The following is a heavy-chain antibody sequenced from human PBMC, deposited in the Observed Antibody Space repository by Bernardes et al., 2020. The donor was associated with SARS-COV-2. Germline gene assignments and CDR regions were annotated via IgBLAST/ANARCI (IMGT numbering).Heavy chain of an antibody. J-gene: IGHJ4*02. D-gene: IGHD6-13*01. V-gene: IGHV3-30*03. CDR2: TSNGGLEI. Sequence: GGSLRLSCVASGINFAASDIHWVRQAPGKGLEWVALTSNGGLEIDYSDTVKGRFTLSRDTSKKTVYLQMNSLRAEDTAVYYCAREELAAAESFDYWGQGTLVTVSS. CDR1: GINFAASD. CDR3: AREELAAAESFDY.